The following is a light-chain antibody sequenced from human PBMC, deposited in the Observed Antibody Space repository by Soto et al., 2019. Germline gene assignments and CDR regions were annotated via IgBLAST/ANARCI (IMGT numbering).Light chain of an antibody. V-gene: IGKV3-20*01. Sequence: EIVLTQSPGTLSLSPGESATLSCRASQTVGSDYLAWYQQRPGQAPRLLIYGASSRATGIPDRFSGSGSGTDFPLTISRLEPEDFALYYCQQYRTSAQTFGQGTNVEIK. CDR3: QQYRTSAQT. CDR2: GAS. CDR1: QTVGSDY. J-gene: IGKJ1*01.